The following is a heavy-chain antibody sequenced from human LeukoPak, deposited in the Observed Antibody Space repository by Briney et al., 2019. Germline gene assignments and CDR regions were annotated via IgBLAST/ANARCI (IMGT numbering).Heavy chain of an antibody. D-gene: IGHD2-8*01. V-gene: IGHV3-30*02. J-gene: IGHJ6*03. CDR2: IRYDGSNK. CDR3: AKNAAKALIYYYYMDV. CDR1: GFTFSSYG. Sequence: PGGSLRLSCAASGFTFSSYGMHWVRQAPGKGLEWVAFIRYDGSNKYYADSVKGRFTISRGNSKNTLYLQMNSLRAEDTAVYYCAKNAAKALIYYYYMDVWGKGTTVTVSS.